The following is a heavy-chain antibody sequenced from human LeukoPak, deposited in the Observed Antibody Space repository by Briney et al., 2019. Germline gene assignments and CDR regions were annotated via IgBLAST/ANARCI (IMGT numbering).Heavy chain of an antibody. V-gene: IGHV1-69*13. D-gene: IGHD6-13*01. CDR1: GGTFSSYA. Sequence: GASVKVSCKASGGTFSSYAISWVRQAPGQGLEWMGGIIPIFGTANYAQKFQGRVTITADESTSTAYMELSSLRSEDTAVYYCARAVSAAGLAYYYYGMDVWGQGTTVTVSS. J-gene: IGHJ6*02. CDR3: ARAVSAAGLAYYYYGMDV. CDR2: IIPIFGTA.